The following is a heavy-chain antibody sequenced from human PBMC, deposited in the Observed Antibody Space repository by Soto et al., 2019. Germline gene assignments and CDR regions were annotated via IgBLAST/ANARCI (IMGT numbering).Heavy chain of an antibody. J-gene: IGHJ6*02. D-gene: IGHD3-3*01. CDR2: IIPIFGTA. V-gene: IGHV1-69*13. Sequence: SVKVSCKASGGTFSSYAISWVRQAPGQGLEWMGGIIPIFGTANYAQKFQGRVTITADESTSTAYMELSSLRSEDTAVYYCARLDDFLYYYYGMDVWGQGTTVTVSS. CDR3: ARLDDFLYYYYGMDV. CDR1: GGTFSSYA.